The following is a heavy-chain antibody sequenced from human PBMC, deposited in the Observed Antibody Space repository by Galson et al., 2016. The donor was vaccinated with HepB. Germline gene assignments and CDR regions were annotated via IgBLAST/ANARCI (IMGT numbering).Heavy chain of an antibody. D-gene: IGHD6-19*01. CDR3: ARRWISTGWSPFDY. CDR1: GITFSPYA. CDR2: ISAGGGST. V-gene: IGHV3-23*01. Sequence: SLRLSCAASGITFSPYAMTWVRQAPGKGLEWVSFISAGGGSTKYVESVKGRFTISRDDSKNTLYLQMNSLRAEDTAVYYCARRWISTGWSPFDYWGQGTLVTVSP. J-gene: IGHJ4*02.